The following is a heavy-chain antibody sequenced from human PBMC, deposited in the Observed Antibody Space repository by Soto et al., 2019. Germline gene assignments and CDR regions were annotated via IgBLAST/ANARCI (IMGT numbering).Heavy chain of an antibody. CDR2: ISGSGDNT. CDR1: ACTDRAYP. D-gene: IGHD2-21*02. J-gene: IGHJ4*02. Sequence: PGGSQRLCGAAGACTDRAYPMSWDRQASGKGLEWVSPISGSGDNTYNADSVKGRFTISRDNSKNTLYLQMNGLRAEDTAVYYCAKVLTDMWAQFDYWGQGALVTVSS. V-gene: IGHV3-23*01. CDR3: AKVLTDMWAQFDY.